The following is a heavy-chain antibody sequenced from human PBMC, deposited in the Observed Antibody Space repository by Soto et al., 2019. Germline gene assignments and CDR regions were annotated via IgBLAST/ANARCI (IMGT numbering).Heavy chain of an antibody. CDR2: MNPNGGNT. Sequence: ASVKVSCKASGYTFTSYDINWVRQATGQGLEWMGLMNPNGGNTSYAQKFQGRVTMTRNTSTSTAYMELSSLRSEDTAVYYCARGGLNIVATGEAFDIWGQGTMVTVSS. V-gene: IGHV1-8*01. CDR1: GYTFTSYD. J-gene: IGHJ3*02. D-gene: IGHD5-12*01. CDR3: ARGGLNIVATGEAFDI.